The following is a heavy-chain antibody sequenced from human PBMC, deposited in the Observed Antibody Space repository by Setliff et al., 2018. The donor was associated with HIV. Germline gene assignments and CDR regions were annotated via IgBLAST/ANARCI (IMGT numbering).Heavy chain of an antibody. J-gene: IGHJ4*02. V-gene: IGHV4-59*01. D-gene: IGHD1-1*01. CDR3: ARNSQKGIQPLLLAS. Sequence: SETLSLTCTVSGGSINNCFWSWIRQSPGRGLEWIGYIYYSGSTSYNPSFRSRVTISVDTSKNQFSLMLDSVTAADTAVYYCARNSQKGIQPLLLASWGPGTLVTVS. CDR1: GGSINNCF. CDR2: IYYSGST.